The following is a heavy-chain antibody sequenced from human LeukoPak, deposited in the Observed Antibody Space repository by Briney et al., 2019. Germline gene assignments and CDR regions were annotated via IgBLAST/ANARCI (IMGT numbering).Heavy chain of an antibody. Sequence: PSETLSLTCAVYGGSFSGYYWSWIRQPPGKGLEWIGEINHSGSTNYNPSLKSRVTISVDTSKNQFSLKLSSVTAADTAVYYCARAGVTRRWVQSQGKPQPPHYYYGMDVWGQGTTVTVSS. CDR1: GGSFSGYY. CDR3: ARAGVTRRWVQSQGKPQPPHYYYGMDV. V-gene: IGHV4-34*01. D-gene: IGHD5-24*01. J-gene: IGHJ6*02. CDR2: INHSGST.